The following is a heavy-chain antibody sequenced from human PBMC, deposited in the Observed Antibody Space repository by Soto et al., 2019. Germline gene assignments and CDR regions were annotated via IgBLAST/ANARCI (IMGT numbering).Heavy chain of an antibody. Sequence: SDTLSLTCAVYGGSFSGYYWSWIRQPPGKGLEWIGEINHSGSTNYNPSLKSRVTISVDTSKNQFSLKLSSVTAADTAVYYCAIRLNYYGSGSRSRFDYWGQGTLVTVS. CDR3: AIRLNYYGSGSRSRFDY. J-gene: IGHJ4*02. CDR1: GGSFSGYY. D-gene: IGHD3-10*01. CDR2: INHSGST. V-gene: IGHV4-34*01.